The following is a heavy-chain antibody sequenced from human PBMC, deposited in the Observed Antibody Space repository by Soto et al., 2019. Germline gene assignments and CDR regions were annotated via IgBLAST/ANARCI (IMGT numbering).Heavy chain of an antibody. CDR2: IYYSGST. J-gene: IGHJ6*03. Sequence: PSETLSLTCTVSGGSISSYYWSWIRQPPGKGLEWIGYIYYSGSTNYNPSLKSRVTISVDTSKNQFSLKLSSVTAADTAVYYCARLGPSIYDFWSGYQVSYYYYYMDVWGKGTTVTVSS. CDR1: GGSISSYY. V-gene: IGHV4-59*08. D-gene: IGHD3-3*01. CDR3: ARLGPSIYDFWSGYQVSYYYYYMDV.